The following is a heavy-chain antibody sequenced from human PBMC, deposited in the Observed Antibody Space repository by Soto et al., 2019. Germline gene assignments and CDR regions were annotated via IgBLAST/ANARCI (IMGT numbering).Heavy chain of an antibody. J-gene: IGHJ4*02. CDR2: INHSGST. D-gene: IGHD2-15*01. CDR1: GGSFSGYY. V-gene: IGHV4-34*01. Sequence: QVQLQQWGAGLLKPSETLSLTCAVYGGSFSGYYWGWIRQPPGKGLEWIGEINHSGSTNYNPSLKSRVTISVDTSKNQFPLKLSSVTAADTAVYYCARAPGMGYCSGGSCSRGEVSDYWGQGTMVTVSS. CDR3: ARAPGMGYCSGGSCSRGEVSDY.